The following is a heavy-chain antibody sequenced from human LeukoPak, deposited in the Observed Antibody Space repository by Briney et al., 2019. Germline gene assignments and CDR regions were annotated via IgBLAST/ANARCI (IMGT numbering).Heavy chain of an antibody. D-gene: IGHD4-17*01. Sequence: HPGRSLRLSCAASGFTFSSYAMHWVRQAPGKGLEWVAVISYDGSNKYYADSVKGRFTISRDNSKNTLYLQMNSLRAEDTAVYYCASSYGDYFFRYFQHWGQGTLVTVSS. CDR3: ASSYGDYFFRYFQH. J-gene: IGHJ1*01. CDR1: GFTFSSYA. CDR2: ISYDGSNK. V-gene: IGHV3-30*04.